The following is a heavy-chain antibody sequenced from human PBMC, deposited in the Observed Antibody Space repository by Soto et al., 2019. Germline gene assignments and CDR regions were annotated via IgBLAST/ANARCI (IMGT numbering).Heavy chain of an antibody. D-gene: IGHD5-12*01. J-gene: IGHJ4*02. Sequence: GGSLRLSCAASGFTVSSNYMSWVRQAPGKGLEWVSVIYSGGSTYYADSVKGRFTISRDNSKNTLYLQMNSLRAEDTAVYYCARALYSGYDSSFGYWGQGTLVTVSS. CDR3: ARALYSGYDSSFGY. CDR1: GFTVSSNY. CDR2: IYSGGST. V-gene: IGHV3-53*01.